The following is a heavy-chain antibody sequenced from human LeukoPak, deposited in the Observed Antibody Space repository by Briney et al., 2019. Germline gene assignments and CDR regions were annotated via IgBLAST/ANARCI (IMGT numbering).Heavy chain of an antibody. J-gene: IGHJ4*02. CDR3: ATEGVVATTTPFDY. CDR2: ISSSGSTI. D-gene: IGHD2-15*01. CDR1: GFTFSSYE. Sequence: PGGSLRLSCAASGFTFSSYEMNWVRQAPEKGLEWVSYISSSGSTIYYADSVWGRFTISRDNAKNSLYLQMNSLRAEDTAVYYCATEGVVATTTPFDYWGQGTLVTVSS. V-gene: IGHV3-48*03.